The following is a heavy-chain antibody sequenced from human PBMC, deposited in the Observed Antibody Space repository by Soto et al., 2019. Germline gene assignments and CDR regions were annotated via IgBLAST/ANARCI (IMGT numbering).Heavy chain of an antibody. D-gene: IGHD4-17*01. J-gene: IGHJ5*02. CDR3: ARETYGDYVGYFAP. V-gene: IGHV4-59*08. Sequence: SETLSLTCTVSGGPISSISNHYCSWFRLPPGKGLEWIGYMSYSGFTRYNPSLKSRVIISMDSSKNQFSLNLTSVTAADTAVYYCARETYGDYVGYFAPWGQGIQVTVSS. CDR1: GGPISSISNHY. CDR2: MSYSGFT.